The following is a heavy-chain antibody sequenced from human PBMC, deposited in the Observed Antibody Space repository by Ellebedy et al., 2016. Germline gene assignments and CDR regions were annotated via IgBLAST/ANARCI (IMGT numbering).Heavy chain of an antibody. CDR3: ARGRRWLQLRESYYYYGMDV. J-gene: IGHJ6*02. CDR1: GGTFSSYA. Sequence: SVKVSXKASGGTFSSYAISWVRQAPGQGLEWMGGIIPIFGTANYAQKFQGRVTITADKSTSTAYMELSSLRSEDTAVYYCARGRRWLQLRESYYYYGMDVWGQGTTVTVSS. D-gene: IGHD5-24*01. CDR2: IIPIFGTA. V-gene: IGHV1-69*06.